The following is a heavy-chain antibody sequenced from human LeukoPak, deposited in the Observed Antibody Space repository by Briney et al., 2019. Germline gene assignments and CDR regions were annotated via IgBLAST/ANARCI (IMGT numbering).Heavy chain of an antibody. CDR1: GYTFTSYY. J-gene: IGHJ4*02. CDR2: INPSGGST. Sequence: ASVKVSCKASGYTFTSYYIHWVRHAPGQGLEWMGIINPSGGSTRYGQKFQGRVTMTRDTSTNTVDMELSSLRSEDTAVYYCARERLNVLQFSPPDDYWGQGTLVTVSS. CDR3: ARERLNVLQFSPPDDY. V-gene: IGHV1-46*01. D-gene: IGHD3-3*01.